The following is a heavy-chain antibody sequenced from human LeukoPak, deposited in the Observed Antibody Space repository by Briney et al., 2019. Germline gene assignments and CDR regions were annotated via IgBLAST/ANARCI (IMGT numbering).Heavy chain of an antibody. CDR3: ARGSYDFWSGNWFFD. V-gene: IGHV3-23*01. Sequence: GSLRLSCAASGFTFSNYAMSWVRQAPGEGLEWVSSISVSGGSTFYADSVKGRFTISRDNSKNTLYLQMNSLRAEDTAVYYCARGSYDFWSGNWFFDWGQGTLVSVSS. CDR2: ISVSGGST. CDR1: GFTFSNYA. J-gene: IGHJ4*02. D-gene: IGHD3-3*01.